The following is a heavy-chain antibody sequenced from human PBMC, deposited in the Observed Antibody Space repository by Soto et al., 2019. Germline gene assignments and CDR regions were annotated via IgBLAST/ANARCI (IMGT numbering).Heavy chain of an antibody. Sequence: ASVKVSCKASGYTFTSYGISWVRQAPGQGLEWMGWISAYNGNTNYAQKLQGRVTMTTDTSTSTAYMELRSLRSDDTAVYYCARDLVPAAIRTTSFDYWGQGTLVTVSS. V-gene: IGHV1-18*01. J-gene: IGHJ4*02. CDR3: ARDLVPAAIRTTSFDY. CDR1: GYTFTSYG. CDR2: ISAYNGNT. D-gene: IGHD2-2*01.